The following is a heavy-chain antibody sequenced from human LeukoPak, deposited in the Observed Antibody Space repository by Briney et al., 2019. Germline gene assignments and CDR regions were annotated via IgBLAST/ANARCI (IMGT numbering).Heavy chain of an antibody. D-gene: IGHD3-10*01. CDR2: IWYDGSYK. J-gene: IGHJ6*02. CDR1: GFTFNNYG. Sequence: PGGSLRLSCAASGFTFNNYGMHWVRQAPGKGLEWVTIIWYDGSYKYYTDSVKGRFTISRDNSKNTLYLQMDSLRAEDTAVYYCARDLSRTSGYYYGMDVWGQGTTVTVSS. CDR3: ARDLSRTSGYYYGMDV. V-gene: IGHV3-33*01.